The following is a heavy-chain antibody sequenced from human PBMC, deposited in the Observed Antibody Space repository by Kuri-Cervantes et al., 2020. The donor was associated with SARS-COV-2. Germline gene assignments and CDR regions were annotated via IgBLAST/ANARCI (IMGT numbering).Heavy chain of an antibody. Sequence: SGPTLVKPTQTLTLTCTFSGFSLNTSGMCVGWIRQPPGKALEWLARIDWDDDKYYKTSLKNRLTISKDTSKNQVVLTMTNMGPVDTATYYCARIQATTVIADYWGQGTLVTVSS. D-gene: IGHD4-11*01. CDR1: GFSLNTSGMC. CDR2: IDWDDDK. J-gene: IGHJ4*02. V-gene: IGHV2-70*11. CDR3: ARIQATTVIADY.